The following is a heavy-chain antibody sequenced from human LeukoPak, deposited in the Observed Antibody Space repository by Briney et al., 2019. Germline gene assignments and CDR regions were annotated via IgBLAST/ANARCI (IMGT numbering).Heavy chain of an antibody. V-gene: IGHV1-46*01. Sequence: ASVKVSCKASGYTFTNYYVHWVRQAPGQGLEWMGIINPSGGYTTYAQKFQGRVTMTRDTSTSTVSMELSSLRSEDTAVYYCAKFFGVVAPDYYGMDVWGQGTTVTVSS. CDR3: AKFFGVVAPDYYGMDV. CDR2: INPSGGYT. CDR1: GYTFTNYY. J-gene: IGHJ6*02. D-gene: IGHD3-3*01.